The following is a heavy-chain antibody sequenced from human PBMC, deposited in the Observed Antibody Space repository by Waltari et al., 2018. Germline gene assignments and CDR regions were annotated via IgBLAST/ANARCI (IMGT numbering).Heavy chain of an antibody. CDR2: IYYSGST. V-gene: IGHV4-59*08. CDR1: GGPISSYY. J-gene: IGHJ4*02. D-gene: IGHD2-21*01. Sequence: QVQLQESGPGLVKPSETLSLTCTVSGGPISSYYWSWIRPPPGKGLEWIGYIYYSGSTNYNPSLKSRVTISVDTSKNQFSLKLSSVTAADTAVYYCASAVGGERDYWGQGTLVTVSS. CDR3: ASAVGGERDY.